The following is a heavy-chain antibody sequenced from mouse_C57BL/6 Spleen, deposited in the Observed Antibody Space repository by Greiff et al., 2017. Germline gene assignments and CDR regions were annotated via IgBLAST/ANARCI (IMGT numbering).Heavy chain of an antibody. D-gene: IGHD4-1*01. Sequence: QVQLQQPGAELVRPGSSVKLSCKASGYTFTSYWMDWVKQRPGQGLEWIGNIYPSDSETHYNQKFKDKATLTVDKSSSTAYMQLSSLTSEDSAVYYCARRRNWAFDYWGQGTTLTVSS. V-gene: IGHV1-61*01. CDR1: GYTFTSYW. CDR2: IYPSDSET. CDR3: ARRRNWAFDY. J-gene: IGHJ2*01.